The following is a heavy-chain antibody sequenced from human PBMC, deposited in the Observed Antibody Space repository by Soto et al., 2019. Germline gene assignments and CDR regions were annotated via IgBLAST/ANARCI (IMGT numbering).Heavy chain of an antibody. CDR1: GYSFTSSS. J-gene: IGHJ4*02. CDR2: LSPISST. D-gene: IGHD1-26*01. CDR3: ARDRRTAKVGAAHADY. Sequence: QVELVQSGAEVKKPGASVKVSCKASGYSFTSSSMHWVRQAPGHGLEWVGILSPISSTTSAQKFQGRVTMTRDTSTSTVYMELTSLKPDDTAIYYCARDRRTAKVGAAHADYWGQGTLVTVSS. V-gene: IGHV1-46*01.